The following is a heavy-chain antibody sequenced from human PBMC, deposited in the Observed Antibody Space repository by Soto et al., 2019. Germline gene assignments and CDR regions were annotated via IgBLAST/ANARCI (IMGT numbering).Heavy chain of an antibody. CDR3: ARGRYGDY. CDR1: GYTFTTYG. V-gene: IGHV1-18*01. Sequence: QVHLVQSGAEVKKPGASVKVSCKGSGYTFTTYGITWVRQAPGQGLEWMGWISAHNGNTNYAQKLQGRVTVTRDTSTTTADMELRSLISDDTAVYDCARGRYGDYWGHGALVTLS. CDR2: ISAHNGNT. J-gene: IGHJ4*01. D-gene: IGHD1-1*01.